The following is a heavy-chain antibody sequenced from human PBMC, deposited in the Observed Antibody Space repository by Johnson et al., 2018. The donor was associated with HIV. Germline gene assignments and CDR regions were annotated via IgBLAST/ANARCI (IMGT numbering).Heavy chain of an antibody. CDR1: GFTFTSYG. D-gene: IGHD6-25*01. J-gene: IGHJ3*02. CDR2: IRSKANSYAT. V-gene: IGHV3-73*01. CDR3: SRSSAKAFDI. Sequence: VQLVESGGGVVQPGGSLRLSCAASGFTFTSYGMHWVRQAPGKGLEWVGRIRSKANSYATAYAASVKGRFTISRDNSKNTLYLQMNSLRAEDTAVYYCSRSSAKAFDIWGQGTMVTVSS.